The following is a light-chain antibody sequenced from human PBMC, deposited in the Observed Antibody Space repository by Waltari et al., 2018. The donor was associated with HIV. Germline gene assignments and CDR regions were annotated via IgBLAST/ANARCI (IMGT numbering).Light chain of an antibody. CDR1: QSVSSSY. CDR3: QQYGSSLVT. J-gene: IGKJ4*01. V-gene: IGKV3-20*01. Sequence: EIVLTQSPGTLSLSPGDRATLSSRASQSVSSSYLAWYQQTPGQAPRLLIYGASSRATDIPDRFSGSGSGTDFTLTISRLEPEDFAVYYCQQYGSSLVTFGGGTKVEIK. CDR2: GAS.